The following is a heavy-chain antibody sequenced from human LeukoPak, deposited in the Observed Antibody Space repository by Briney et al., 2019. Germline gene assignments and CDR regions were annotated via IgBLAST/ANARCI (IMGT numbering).Heavy chain of an antibody. J-gene: IGHJ6*02. D-gene: IGHD2-2*01. CDR1: GFNFNYVW. CDR2: ISSSSSYI. V-gene: IGHV3-21*01. Sequence: GGSLRLSCAASGFNFNYVWMNWVRQAPGKGLEWVSSISSSSSYIYYADSVKGRFTISRDNAKNSLHLQMNSLRAEDTAVYYCARDRCSSTSCYVDIGYYYGMDVWGQGTTVTVSS. CDR3: ARDRCSSTSCYVDIGYYYGMDV.